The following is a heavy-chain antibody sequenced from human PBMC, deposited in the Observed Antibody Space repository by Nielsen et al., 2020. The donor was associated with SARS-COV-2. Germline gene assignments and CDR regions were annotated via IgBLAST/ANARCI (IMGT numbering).Heavy chain of an antibody. CDR3: AKSSAYGYYYYYGMDV. CDR1: GFTFSSYG. D-gene: IGHD3-10*01. J-gene: IGHJ6*02. Sequence: GESLKISCAASGFTFSSYGMHWVRQAQGKGLEWVAVISYDGSNKYYADSVKGRFTISRDNSKNTLYLQMNSLRAEDTAVYYCAKSSAYGYYYYYGMDVWGQGTTVTVSS. V-gene: IGHV3-30*18. CDR2: ISYDGSNK.